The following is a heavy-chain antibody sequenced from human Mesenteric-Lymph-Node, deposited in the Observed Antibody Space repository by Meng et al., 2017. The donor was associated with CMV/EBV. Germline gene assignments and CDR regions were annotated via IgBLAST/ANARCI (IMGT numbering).Heavy chain of an antibody. CDR1: GFSLRTYG. J-gene: IGHJ6*02. V-gene: IGHV3-30*02. Sequence: GESLKISCAASGFSLRTYGMHWVRQPPGKGLEWVTFIQYDGNNRYYADSVKGRFTISRDNSNTLYLEMNSLRVEDTAVYYCAKDTAYSFGLYYGIDVWGQGTTVTVSS. D-gene: IGHD3-16*01. CDR3: AKDTAYSFGLYYGIDV. CDR2: IQYDGNNR.